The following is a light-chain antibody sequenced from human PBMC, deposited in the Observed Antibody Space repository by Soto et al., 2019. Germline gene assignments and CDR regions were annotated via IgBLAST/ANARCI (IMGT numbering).Light chain of an antibody. CDR2: DAS. Sequence: EIVMTQSPATLSVSPGERATLSCRASQSVSSNLAWYQQKPGQAPRLLIYDASTRSTGIPARFSGTGSGTEFTLTISSLQHEDFAVYCCQPYNTWPGTFGQGTKLEIK. V-gene: IGKV3-15*01. CDR3: QPYNTWPGT. CDR1: QSVSSN. J-gene: IGKJ1*01.